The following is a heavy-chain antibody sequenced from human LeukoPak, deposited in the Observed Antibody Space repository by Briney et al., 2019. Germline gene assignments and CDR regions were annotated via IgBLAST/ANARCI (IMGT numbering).Heavy chain of an antibody. CDR2: IYYSGST. V-gene: IGHV4-31*03. CDR3: VRDLGSWWFGP. Sequence: SETLSLTCTVSGGSISSGGDYWRWISQHPGKGLEWIGSIYYSGSTYYNPTLKSRVTISLDPSKNQFSLKLRSVTAADTAVYYCVRDLGSWWFGPWGQGTLVTVSS. CDR1: GGSISSGGDY. J-gene: IGHJ5*02. D-gene: IGHD3-16*01.